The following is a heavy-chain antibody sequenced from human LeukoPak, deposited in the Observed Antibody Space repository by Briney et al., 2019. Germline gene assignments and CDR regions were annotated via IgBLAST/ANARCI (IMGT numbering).Heavy chain of an antibody. J-gene: IGHJ5*02. CDR3: ATGMYYYGSGTQRVSWFDP. D-gene: IGHD3-10*01. CDR2: FDPEDGET. Sequence: ASVKVSCKVSGYTLTELSMHWVRQAPGKGLEWMGGFDPEDGETIYAQKFQGGVTMTEDTSTDTAYMELSSLRSEDTAVYYCATGMYYYGSGTQRVSWFDPWGQGTLVTVSS. CDR1: GYTLTELS. V-gene: IGHV1-24*01.